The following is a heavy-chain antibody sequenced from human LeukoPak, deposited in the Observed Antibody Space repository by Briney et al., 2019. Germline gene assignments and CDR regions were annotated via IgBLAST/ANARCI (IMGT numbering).Heavy chain of an antibody. Sequence: GGSLRLSCAASGFTFGSYGMSWVRQAPGKGLEWVSAISGSGGSTYYADSVKGRFTISRDNSKNTLYLQMNSLRAEDTAVYYCAKMITFGGVIVTRDYWGQGTLVTVSS. CDR1: GFTFGSYG. CDR3: AKMITFGGVIVTRDY. V-gene: IGHV3-23*01. J-gene: IGHJ4*02. CDR2: ISGSGGST. D-gene: IGHD3-16*02.